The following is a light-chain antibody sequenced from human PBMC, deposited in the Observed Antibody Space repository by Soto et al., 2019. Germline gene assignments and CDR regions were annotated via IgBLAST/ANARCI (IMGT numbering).Light chain of an antibody. CDR3: QQYNSLWT. Sequence: DIQMTQSPSTLSASVGDRVTITCRASQSISSWLAWYPQKQGKAPKLLIYKASSLESGVPSRCRGSGSGTEFTLTISSLQPDDFATYYCQQYNSLWTLGQGTKVEIK. V-gene: IGKV1-5*03. CDR1: QSISSW. CDR2: KAS. J-gene: IGKJ1*01.